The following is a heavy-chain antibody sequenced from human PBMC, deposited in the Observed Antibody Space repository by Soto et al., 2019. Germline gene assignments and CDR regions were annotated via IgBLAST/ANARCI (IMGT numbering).Heavy chain of an antibody. CDR1: GDPFSSYA. CDR3: ARVCTGRCFDP. CDR2: ITPMFGAP. Sequence: QVQLVQSGAEVKKPGSSVKVSCTASGDPFSSYAINWVRQAPGQGLEWMGVITPMFGAPHYAQNFKGTIPSTANRSTNTAYMELSSPAAADTAVYFCARVCTGRCFDPWGPGTLVTVAS. V-gene: IGHV1-69*06. J-gene: IGHJ5*01. D-gene: IGHD2-8*01.